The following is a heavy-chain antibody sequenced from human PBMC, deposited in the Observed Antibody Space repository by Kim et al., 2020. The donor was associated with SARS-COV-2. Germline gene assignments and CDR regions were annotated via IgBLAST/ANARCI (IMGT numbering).Heavy chain of an antibody. Sequence: PSLKRRVTISVDTSTNQFSLNLSSVTAADTAVYYCARRAYYYDSSGYYKPWGQGTLVTVSS. D-gene: IGHD3-22*01. J-gene: IGHJ5*02. CDR3: ARRAYYYDSSGYYKP. V-gene: IGHV4-39*01.